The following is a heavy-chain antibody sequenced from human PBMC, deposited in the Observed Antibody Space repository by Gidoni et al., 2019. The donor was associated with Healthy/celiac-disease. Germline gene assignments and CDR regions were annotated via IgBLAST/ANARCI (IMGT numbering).Heavy chain of an antibody. Sequence: QLQLQESGPGLVKPSETLSLTCTVSGGSISSSSYYWGWIRQPPGKGLEWIGSIYYSGSTYYNPSLKSRVTISVDTSKNQFSLKLSSVTAADTAVYYCARLEEQLVLDYWGQGTLVTVSS. CDR1: GGSISSSSYY. J-gene: IGHJ4*02. CDR3: ARLEEQLVLDY. D-gene: IGHD6-13*01. CDR2: IYYSGST. V-gene: IGHV4-39*01.